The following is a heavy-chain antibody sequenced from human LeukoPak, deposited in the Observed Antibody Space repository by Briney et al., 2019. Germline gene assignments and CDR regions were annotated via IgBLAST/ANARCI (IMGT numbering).Heavy chain of an antibody. V-gene: IGHV1-8*03. J-gene: IGHJ4*02. CDR2: MNPNSGNT. D-gene: IGHD3-3*01. CDR3: ARGEERDFGVVTLKYFDY. CDR1: GYTFTGYD. Sequence: ASVKVSCKASGYTFTGYDINGVRHATGQGLEWVGWMNPNSGNTGYAQKFQGRVTITRNTSISTADMELRSLRSEDTAVDYCARGEERDFGVVTLKYFDYWGQGTLVTVSS.